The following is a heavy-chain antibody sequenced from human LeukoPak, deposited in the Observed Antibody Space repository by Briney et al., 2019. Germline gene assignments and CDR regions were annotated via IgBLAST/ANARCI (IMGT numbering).Heavy chain of an antibody. D-gene: IGHD3-10*01. V-gene: IGHV5-51*01. CDR3: ARSTSHYGSGTYLAAGDI. J-gene: IGHJ3*02. CDR2: IYPGDSET. Sequence: GESLKISCKGSGYSFSSYWIGWVRQMPGKGLEWMGIIYPGDSETRYSPSFQGQVTISADKSISTVYLQWSALKASDTAMYYCARSTSHYGSGTYLAAGDIWGQGTMVTVSS. CDR1: GYSFSSYW.